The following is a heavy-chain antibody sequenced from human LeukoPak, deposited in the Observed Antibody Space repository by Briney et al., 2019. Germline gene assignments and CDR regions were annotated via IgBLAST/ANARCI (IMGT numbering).Heavy chain of an antibody. D-gene: IGHD3-22*01. J-gene: IGHJ4*02. Sequence: SETLSLTCTVSGGSISSYYWSWIRQPAGKGLEWIGRIYTSGSTNYNPSLKSRVTMLVDTSKNQFSLKLSSVTAADTAVYYCARDFRYYYDSSGYYYFNYWGQGTLVTVSS. CDR1: GGSISSYY. V-gene: IGHV4-4*07. CDR3: ARDFRYYYDSSGYYYFNY. CDR2: IYTSGST.